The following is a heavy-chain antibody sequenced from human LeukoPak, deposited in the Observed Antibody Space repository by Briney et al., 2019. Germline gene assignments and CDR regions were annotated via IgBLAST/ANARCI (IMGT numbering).Heavy chain of an antibody. CDR2: FDPEDGET. CDR1: GYTLTELS. CDR3: ATSRIVVVPAAMWGGWFDP. D-gene: IGHD2-2*01. Sequence: GASVKVSCKVSGYTLTELSMHWVRQAPGKGLEWMGGFDPEDGETIYAQKFQGRVTMTEDTSTDTAYMELSSLRSEDTAVYYCATSRIVVVPAAMWGGWFDPWGQGTLVTVSS. J-gene: IGHJ5*02. V-gene: IGHV1-24*01.